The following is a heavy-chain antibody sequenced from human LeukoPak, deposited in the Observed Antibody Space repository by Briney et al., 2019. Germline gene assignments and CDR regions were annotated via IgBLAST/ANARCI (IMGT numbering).Heavy chain of an antibody. CDR1: GDTFSSYA. CDR3: ARGGYCSSTSCYGWFDP. V-gene: IGHV1-69*04. Sequence: SVKVSCKASGDTFSSYAISWVRQAPGQGLEWMGRIIPILGIANYAQKFQGRVTITADKSTSTAYMELSSLRSEDTAVYYCARGGYCSSTSCYGWFDPWGQGTLVTVSS. J-gene: IGHJ5*02. CDR2: IIPILGIA. D-gene: IGHD2-2*01.